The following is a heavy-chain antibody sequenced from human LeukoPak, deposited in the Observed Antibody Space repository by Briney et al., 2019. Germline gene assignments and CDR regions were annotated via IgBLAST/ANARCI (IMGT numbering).Heavy chain of an antibody. CDR3: AKGYYYDSSGMGY. CDR2: ISWNSGSI. D-gene: IGHD3-22*01. J-gene: IGHJ4*02. Sequence: GGSLRLSCAASGFTFSRYWMYWVRQAPGRGLEWVSGISWNSGSIGYADSVKGRFTISRDNAKNSLYLQMNSLRAEDTALYYCAKGYYYDSSGMGYWGQGTLVTVSS. CDR1: GFTFSRYW. V-gene: IGHV3-9*01.